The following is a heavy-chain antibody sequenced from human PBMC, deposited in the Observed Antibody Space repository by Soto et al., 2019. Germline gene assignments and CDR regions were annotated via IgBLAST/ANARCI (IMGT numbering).Heavy chain of an antibody. D-gene: IGHD3-9*01. CDR1: GFTCSSYA. V-gene: IGHV3-23*01. CDR2: ISGSGGST. CDR3: AKTSQEGRYFDWLLSSSGDYGMDV. J-gene: IGHJ6*02. Sequence: GGSLRLSSAASGFTCSSYAMSWVRQAPGKGLDWVSAISGSGGSTYYADSVKGRFTISRDNSKSTRYLQMNSLRAEDTAVYYCAKTSQEGRYFDWLLSSSGDYGMDVWGQGTTVTVSS.